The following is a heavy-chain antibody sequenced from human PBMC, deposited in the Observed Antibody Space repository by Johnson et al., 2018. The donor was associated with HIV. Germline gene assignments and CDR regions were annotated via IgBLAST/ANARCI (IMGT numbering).Heavy chain of an antibody. V-gene: IGHV3-30*04. CDR2: VSYDESSK. CDR1: GFTFRSYP. Sequence: QVQLVESGGGVVQPGRSLRLSCAASGFTFRSYPMNWVRQAPGKGLEWVAFVSYDESSKYYRDSVKGRFTISRDNSKNTLYLQMNSLRADDTAVYYCARLPSGYSRDGFNIWGQGTMVTVSS. D-gene: IGHD5-18*01. CDR3: ARLPSGYSRDGFNI. J-gene: IGHJ3*02.